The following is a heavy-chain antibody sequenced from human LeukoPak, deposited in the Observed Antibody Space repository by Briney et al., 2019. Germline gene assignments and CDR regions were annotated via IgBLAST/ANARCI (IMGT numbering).Heavy chain of an antibody. J-gene: IGHJ4*02. D-gene: IGHD1-26*01. CDR1: GLTFKSYD. CDR3: ANRGGSYYFDY. CDR2: ISGSGGST. Sequence: GGSVRLYCAASGLTFKSYDMSWLRQAPGKGLEWLSAISGSGGSTYYADSVKGRFTISRDNSKNTLYLQMNSLRAEDTAVYYGANRGGSYYFDYWGQGTLVTVSS. V-gene: IGHV3-23*01.